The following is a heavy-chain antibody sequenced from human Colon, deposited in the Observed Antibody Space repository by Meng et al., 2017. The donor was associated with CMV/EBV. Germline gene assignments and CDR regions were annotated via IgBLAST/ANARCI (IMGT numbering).Heavy chain of an antibody. J-gene: IGHJ4*02. CDR3: SRTRTSIPFVY. Sequence: PLTGSGPTKPTPPPTLTLTGTVRAFSRNCYGLGWGRIRPAKGKAPEWVALIYWDDDNRYSPSLENSLTITTATSQYHLVLTMTNIAHMDTATYFCSRTRTSIPFVYWGQGTLVTVSS. CDR1: AFSRNCYGLG. D-gene: IGHD2-2*01. CDR2: IYWDDDN. V-gene: IGHV2-5*02.